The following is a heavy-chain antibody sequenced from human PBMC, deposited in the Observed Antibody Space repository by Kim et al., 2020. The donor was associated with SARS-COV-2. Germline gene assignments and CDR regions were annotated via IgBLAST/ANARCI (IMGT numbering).Heavy chain of an antibody. Sequence: GGSLRLSCAASGFTFDDYTMHWVRQAPGKGLEWVSLISWGGGSTYYADSVKGRFTISRHNSKNSLYLQMNSLRTEDTALYYCYVSGDSFDIWGQGTMVTVSS. D-gene: IGHD3-16*01. J-gene: IGHJ3*02. CDR1: GFTFDDYT. CDR2: ISWGGGST. CDR3: YVSGDSFDI. V-gene: IGHV3-43*01.